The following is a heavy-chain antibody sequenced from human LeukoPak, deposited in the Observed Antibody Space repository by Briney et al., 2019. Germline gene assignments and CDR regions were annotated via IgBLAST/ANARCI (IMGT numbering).Heavy chain of an antibody. CDR2: IYSGGRT. CDR3: ARVPLEFCSSTSCYRYYYIDV. J-gene: IGHJ6*03. Sequence: GGSLRLSCAASGFIVSSNYMSWVRQAPGQGLEWGSVIYSGGRTYYADSVNSRFTISMDNSKNTLYLQMNSLRAEDTAVYYCARVPLEFCSSTSCYRYYYIDVWGKGTTVTVSS. D-gene: IGHD2-2*02. V-gene: IGHV3-53*01. CDR1: GFIVSSNY.